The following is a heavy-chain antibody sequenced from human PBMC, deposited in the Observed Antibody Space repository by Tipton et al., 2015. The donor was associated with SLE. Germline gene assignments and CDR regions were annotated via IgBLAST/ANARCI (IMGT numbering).Heavy chain of an antibody. CDR2: IYYSGST. Sequence: TLSLTCTVSGGSISSYYWSWIRQPPGKGLEWIGYIYYSGSTNYNPSLKSRVTISVDTSKNQFSLKLSSVTAADTAVYYCATVWWNRFYFDYWGQGTLVTVSS. CDR1: GGSISSYY. CDR3: ATVWWNRFYFDY. J-gene: IGHJ4*02. D-gene: IGHD4/OR15-4a*01. V-gene: IGHV4-59*01.